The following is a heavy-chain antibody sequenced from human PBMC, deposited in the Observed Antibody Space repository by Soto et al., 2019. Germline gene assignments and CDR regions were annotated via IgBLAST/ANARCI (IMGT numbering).Heavy chain of an antibody. CDR1: GYSFTSYW. D-gene: IGHD6-13*01. CDR2: IYPGDSDT. J-gene: IGHJ6*02. Sequence: PGESLKISCKGSGYSFTSYWIGWVRQMPGKGLEWMGIIYPGDSDTRYSPSFQGQVTISADKSVSTAYLQWSSLKASDTAMYYCARLPVDSSSFRLYGMYVWGQGSRVAVAS. V-gene: IGHV5-51*01. CDR3: ARLPVDSSSFRLYGMYV.